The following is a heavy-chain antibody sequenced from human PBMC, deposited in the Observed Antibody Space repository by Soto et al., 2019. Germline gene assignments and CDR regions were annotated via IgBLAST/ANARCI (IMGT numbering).Heavy chain of an antibody. D-gene: IGHD3-3*01. CDR3: TTSIFGVVTAH. V-gene: IGHV3-15*07. CDR2: IRSSSDGGTT. J-gene: IGHJ4*02. CDR1: GFTFANAW. Sequence: EVHLVESGGGVVTPGGSLTLSCAASGFTFANAWMNWVRQAPGKGLEWVGRIRSSSDGGTTDYAAPVKGIFTFSRDDSKNTLFLHMNSLKTDDTAVYYCTTSIFGVVTAHWGQGTLVTVS.